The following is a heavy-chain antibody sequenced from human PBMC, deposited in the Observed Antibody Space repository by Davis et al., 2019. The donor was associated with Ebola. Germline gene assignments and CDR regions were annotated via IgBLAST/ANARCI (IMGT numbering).Heavy chain of an antibody. CDR2: ISSSSSYI. J-gene: IGHJ4*02. D-gene: IGHD7-27*01. Sequence: GESLKISCTASGFTFSSYSMNWVRQAPGKGLEWVSSISSSSSYIYYADSVKGRFTISRDNAKNSLYLQMNSLRAEDTAVYYCARVANWGGNYFDYWGQGTLVTVSS. CDR1: GFTFSSYS. CDR3: ARVANWGGNYFDY. V-gene: IGHV3-21*01.